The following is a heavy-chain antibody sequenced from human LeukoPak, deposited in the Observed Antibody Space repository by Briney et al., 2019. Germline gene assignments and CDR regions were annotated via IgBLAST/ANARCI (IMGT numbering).Heavy chain of an antibody. J-gene: IGHJ5*02. V-gene: IGHV3-48*01. CDR1: GFTFSSYS. CDR2: ISSSSSTI. CDR3: AREGKAHLNWFDP. Sequence: GGSLRLSCAASGFTFSSYSMSWVRQAPGKGLEWVSYISSSSSTIYYADSVKGRFTISRDNAKNSLYLQMNSLRAEDTAVYYCAREGKAHLNWFDPWGQGTLVTVSS.